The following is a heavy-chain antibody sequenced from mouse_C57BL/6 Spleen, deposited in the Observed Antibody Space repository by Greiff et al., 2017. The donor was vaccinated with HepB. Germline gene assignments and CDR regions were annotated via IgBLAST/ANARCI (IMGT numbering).Heavy chain of an antibody. D-gene: IGHD1-1*01. CDR1: GYTFTSYW. CDR3: ARVGYYGSSGFDY. V-gene: IGHV1-52*01. J-gene: IGHJ2*01. Sequence: QVQLQQPGAELVRPGSSVKLSCKASGYTFTSYWMHWVKQRPIQGLEWIGNIDPSDSETHYNQKFKDKATLTVDKSSSTAYMQLSSLTSEDSAVYYCARVGYYGSSGFDYWGQGTTLTVSS. CDR2: IDPSDSET.